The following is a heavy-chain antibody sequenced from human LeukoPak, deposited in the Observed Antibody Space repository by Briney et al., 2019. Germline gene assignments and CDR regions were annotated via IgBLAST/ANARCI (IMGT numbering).Heavy chain of an antibody. CDR1: GFTFSTYW. Sequence: PGGSLRLSCAASGFTFSTYWMNWLRQAPGKGLEWVANINQDGSEKYYVDSVRGRFTISRDNAENSLYLQMNSLRADDTAVYYCARDMWLWPDWSQGTLVTVSS. CDR2: INQDGSEK. CDR3: ARDMWLWPD. V-gene: IGHV3-7*01. D-gene: IGHD6-19*01. J-gene: IGHJ4*02.